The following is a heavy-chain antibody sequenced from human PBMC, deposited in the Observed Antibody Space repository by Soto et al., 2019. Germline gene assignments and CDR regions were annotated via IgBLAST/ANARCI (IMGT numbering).Heavy chain of an antibody. CDR2: ISAYNVNT. Sequence: QVQLVQSGAEVKEPGASVKVSCKASGYTFTSYGISWVRQAPGQGLEWMGWISAYNVNTNYAQKLQGRVTMTTDTSTSTAYMELRSLRSDDTAVYYCARRQWLVGGYYYGMDVWGQGTTVTVSS. CDR3: ARRQWLVGGYYYGMDV. V-gene: IGHV1-18*01. J-gene: IGHJ6*02. D-gene: IGHD6-19*01. CDR1: GYTFTSYG.